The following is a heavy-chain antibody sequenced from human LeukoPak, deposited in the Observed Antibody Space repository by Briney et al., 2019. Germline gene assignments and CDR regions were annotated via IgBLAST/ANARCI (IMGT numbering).Heavy chain of an antibody. CDR2: ISTSGSTI. CDR1: GFTFSGYS. CDR3: ARVRGYYSDGNIHFDY. J-gene: IGHJ4*02. Sequence: PGGSLRLSCAASGFTFSGYSMIWVRQAPGKGLEWVSSISTSGSTIYYADSVKGRITVSRDNAKNSLYLQMNSLRAEDTAVYYCARVRGYYSDGNIHFDYWGQGTLVTVSS. D-gene: IGHD3-22*01. V-gene: IGHV3-48*04.